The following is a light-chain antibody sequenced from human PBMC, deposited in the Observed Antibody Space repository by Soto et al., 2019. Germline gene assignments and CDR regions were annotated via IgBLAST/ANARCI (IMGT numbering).Light chain of an antibody. CDR3: SSYTSSSTYVV. Sequence: QSALTQPPSVSGSPGQSVTISCTGTSSDVGNYNRVSWYQQPPGTAPKLMIYEVSNRPSGVPDRFSESKSGNTASLTISGLQAEDEADYYCSSYTSSSTYVVFGGGTKLTVL. J-gene: IGLJ2*01. CDR1: SSDVGNYNR. V-gene: IGLV2-18*02. CDR2: EVS.